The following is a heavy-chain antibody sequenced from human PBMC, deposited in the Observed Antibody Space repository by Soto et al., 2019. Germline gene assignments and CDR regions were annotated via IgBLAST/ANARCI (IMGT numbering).Heavy chain of an antibody. CDR2: ISAYNGNT. CDR1: GYTFTSYG. V-gene: IGHV1-18*01. Sequence: ASVKGSCKASGYTFTSYGISWVRQAPGQGHEWMGWISAYNGNTNYAQKLQGSVTVTTDTSTSTAYMELRSLRSDDTAVYYCARDGYYDSSGYRSDFDYWGQGTLVTVSS. J-gene: IGHJ4*02. D-gene: IGHD3-22*01. CDR3: ARDGYYDSSGYRSDFDY.